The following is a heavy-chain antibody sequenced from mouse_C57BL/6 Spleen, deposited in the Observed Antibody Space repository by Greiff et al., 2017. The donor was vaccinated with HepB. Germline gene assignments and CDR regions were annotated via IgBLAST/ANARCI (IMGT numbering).Heavy chain of an antibody. CDR3: ARGGYDGYYVFAY. CDR2: ISNGGGST. Sequence: EVKVEESGGGLVQPGGSLKLSCAASGFTFSDYYMYWVRQTPEKRLEWVAYISNGGGSTYYPDTVKGRFTISRDNAKNTLYLQMSRLKSEDTAMYYCARGGYDGYYVFAYWGQGTLVTVSA. J-gene: IGHJ3*01. D-gene: IGHD2-3*01. V-gene: IGHV5-12*01. CDR1: GFTFSDYY.